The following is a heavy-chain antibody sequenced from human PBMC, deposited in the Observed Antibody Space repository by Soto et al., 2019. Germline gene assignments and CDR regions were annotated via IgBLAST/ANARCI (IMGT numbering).Heavy chain of an antibody. CDR1: VFTFNNYA. CDR3: ERSHGYKKEGVEY. CDR2: VSGNGGAT. V-gene: IGHV3-23*01. Sequence: PVGSLRLSCASSVFTFNNYAMNWVRQTPGKGLEWVSGVSGNGGATYYIDSVKGRFAISRDNSKNTMYLQMTSLRAEDSAVYYCERSHGYKKEGVEYWGRGALVSVSS. D-gene: IGHD1-1*01. J-gene: IGHJ4*01.